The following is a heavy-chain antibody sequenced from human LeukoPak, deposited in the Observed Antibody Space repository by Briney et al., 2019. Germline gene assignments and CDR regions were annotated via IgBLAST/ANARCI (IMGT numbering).Heavy chain of an antibody. CDR1: GGSFSGYY. Sequence: WETLSLTCAVYGGSFSGYYWSWIRQPPGKGLEWIGEINHSGSTNYNPSLKSRVTISVDTSKNQFSLKLSSVTAADTAVYYCARGGVGYYFDYWGQGTLVTVSS. J-gene: IGHJ4*02. D-gene: IGHD1-26*01. CDR3: ARGGVGYYFDY. CDR2: INHSGST. V-gene: IGHV4-34*01.